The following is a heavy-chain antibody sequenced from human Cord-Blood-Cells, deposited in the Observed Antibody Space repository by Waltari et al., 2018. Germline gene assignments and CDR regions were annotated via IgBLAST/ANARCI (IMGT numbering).Heavy chain of an antibody. CDR3: ARHRTSSSSGVDY. J-gene: IGHJ4*02. V-gene: IGHV4-39*01. CDR2: IYYSGST. Sequence: QLQLQESGPGLVKPSETLSLTCTVSGGSISSSGYYWGWIRRPPGQGLEWIGGIYYSGSTYYNPSRKSRVTIAVDTSKNQFALKLSSVTAADTAVYYGARHRTSSSSGVDYWGQGTLVTVSS. CDR1: GGSISSSGYY. D-gene: IGHD6-13*01.